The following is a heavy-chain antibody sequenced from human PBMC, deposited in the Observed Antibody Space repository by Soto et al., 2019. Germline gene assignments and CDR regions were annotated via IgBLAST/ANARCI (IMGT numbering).Heavy chain of an antibody. CDR1: GFTFSSYG. CDR3: ARGTSIAVADDYYFDY. CDR2: IWYDGSNK. J-gene: IGHJ4*02. Sequence: QVQLVESGGGVVQPGRSLRLSCAASGFTFSSYGMHWVRQAPGKGLEWVAVIWYDGSNKYYADSVKGRFNISRDNSKNTLYLQMNSLSAEDTTVYYCARGTSIAVADDYYFDYCGQGTLVTVSS. V-gene: IGHV3-33*01. D-gene: IGHD6-19*01.